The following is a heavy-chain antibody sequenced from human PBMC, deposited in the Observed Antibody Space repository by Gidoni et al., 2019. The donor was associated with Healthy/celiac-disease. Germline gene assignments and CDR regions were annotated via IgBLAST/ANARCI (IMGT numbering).Heavy chain of an antibody. CDR2: IWYDGSNK. Sequence: QVQLVESGGGVVQPGRSLRLSCAASGFTFSSYGMHWVRQAPGKGLEWVAVIWYDGSNKYYADSVKGRFTISRDNSKNTLYLQMNSLRAEDTAVYYCATEGIYDSSGYYPSPFDYWGQGTLVTVSS. CDR3: ATEGIYDSSGYYPSPFDY. J-gene: IGHJ4*02. V-gene: IGHV3-33*01. D-gene: IGHD3-22*01. CDR1: GFTFSSYG.